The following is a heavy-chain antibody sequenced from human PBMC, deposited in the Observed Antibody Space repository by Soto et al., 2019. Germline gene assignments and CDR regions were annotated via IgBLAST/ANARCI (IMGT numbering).Heavy chain of an antibody. CDR2: IDTDGTIT. V-gene: IGHV3-74*01. D-gene: IGHD3-16*02. J-gene: IGHJ4*02. Sequence: EVQLMESGGGLVEPGGSLRLSCGAPGFTFSRHWMFSVSQAPGKGLMWVSRIDTDGTITNYASSVKGRFSFSRDNAENALYWHMISLRADDAAVYYCARAALILSRSFYFDQWGQGTLVTVSS. CDR1: GFTFSRHW. CDR3: ARAALILSRSFYFDQ.